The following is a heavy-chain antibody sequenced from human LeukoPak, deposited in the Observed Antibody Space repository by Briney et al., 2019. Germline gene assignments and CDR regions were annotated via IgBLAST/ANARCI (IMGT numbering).Heavy chain of an antibody. V-gene: IGHV3-30-3*01. CDR3: ARTDVVVPAADYYYYGMDV. CDR2: ISYDGSNK. Sequence: PGGSLRLSCAASGFTFSSYAMHWVRQAPGKGLEWVAVISYDGSNKYYADSVKGRFTISRDNSKNTLYLQMNSLRAEDTAVYYCARTDVVVPAADYYYYGMDVWGQGTTVTVSS. D-gene: IGHD2-2*01. J-gene: IGHJ6*02. CDR1: GFTFSSYA.